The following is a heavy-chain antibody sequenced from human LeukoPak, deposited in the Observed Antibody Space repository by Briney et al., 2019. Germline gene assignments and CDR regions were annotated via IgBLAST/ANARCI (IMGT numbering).Heavy chain of an antibody. J-gene: IGHJ6*03. V-gene: IGHV4-59*01. CDR1: GGSISSYY. Sequence: SETLSLTCTVSGGSISSYYWSWIRQPPGKGLEWIGYIYYSGGTNYNPSPKSRVTISVDTSKNQFSLKLSSVTAADTAVYYCARGPHLYCSSTSCPNNYYMDVWGKGTTVTVSS. CDR3: ARGPHLYCSSTSCPNNYYMDV. CDR2: IYYSGGT. D-gene: IGHD2-2*01.